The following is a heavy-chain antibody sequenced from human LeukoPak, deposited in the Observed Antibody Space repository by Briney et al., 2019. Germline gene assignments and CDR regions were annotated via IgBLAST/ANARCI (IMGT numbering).Heavy chain of an antibody. V-gene: IGHV4-39*07. D-gene: IGHD1-26*01. Sequence: PSETLSLTCTVSGGSISRDDYHWGWIRQAPGKGLEWIGSIHYSGTTYYNPSLKSRVTISVDTSKNQFSLKLNSVTAADTAVYYCARTDFYGRIVGASWGQGTLVTVSS. CDR3: ARTDFYGRIVGAS. J-gene: IGHJ4*02. CDR1: GGSISRDDYH. CDR2: IHYSGTT.